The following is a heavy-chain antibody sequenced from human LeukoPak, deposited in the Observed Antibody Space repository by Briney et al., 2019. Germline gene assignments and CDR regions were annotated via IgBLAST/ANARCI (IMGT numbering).Heavy chain of an antibody. J-gene: IGHJ4*02. D-gene: IGHD2-2*01. CDR1: GGSFSDYY. CDR3: ARIGSHCSGTSCYGDF. Sequence: SETLSLTCAVYGGSFSDYYWSWIRQPPGKGLEWIGEINDSGSTDYNPSLKSRVTISVDTSKNQFSLRLNSVTAADTALYYCARIGSHCSGTSCYGDFWGQGALVTVSS. V-gene: IGHV4-34*01. CDR2: INDSGST.